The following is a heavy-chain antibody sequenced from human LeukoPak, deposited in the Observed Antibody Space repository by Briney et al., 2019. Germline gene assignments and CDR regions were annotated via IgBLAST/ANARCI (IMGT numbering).Heavy chain of an antibody. CDR2: IYHSGST. Sequence: PSETLSLTCTVSGYSITSGCYWGWIRQPPGKGLEWIGSIYHSGSTYYNPSLKSRVTISVDTSKNQFSLKLSSLTAADTAVYYCARGYSYVYYLDYWGQGTLVTVSS. CDR3: ARGYSYVYYLDY. CDR1: GYSITSGCY. V-gene: IGHV4-38-2*02. J-gene: IGHJ4*02. D-gene: IGHD5-18*01.